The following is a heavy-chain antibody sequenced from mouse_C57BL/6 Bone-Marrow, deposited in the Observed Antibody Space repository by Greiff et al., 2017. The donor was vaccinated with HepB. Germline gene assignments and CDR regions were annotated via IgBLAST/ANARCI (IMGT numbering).Heavy chain of an antibody. V-gene: IGHV1-80*01. D-gene: IGHD2-1*01. Sequence: VKLVESGAELVKPGASVKISCKASGYAFSSYWMNWVKQRPGKGLEWIGQIYPGDGDTNYNGKFKGKATLTADKSSSTAYMQLSSLTSEDSAVYFCARSVYYGNFYYFDYWGQGTTLTVSS. CDR1: GYAFSSYW. CDR2: IYPGDGDT. J-gene: IGHJ2*01. CDR3: ARSVYYGNFYYFDY.